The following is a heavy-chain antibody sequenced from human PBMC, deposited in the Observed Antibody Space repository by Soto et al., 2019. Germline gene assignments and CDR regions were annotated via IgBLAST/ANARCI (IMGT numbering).Heavy chain of an antibody. Sequence: GGSLRLSCAASGFTFSNAWMSWVRQAPGKGLEWVGRIKSKTDGGTTDYAAPVKDRFTISRDDSKNTLYLQMNSLKTEDTAVYYCTSPTTVTTDYYYGMDVWGQGTTVTVSS. J-gene: IGHJ6*02. D-gene: IGHD4-17*01. V-gene: IGHV3-15*01. CDR1: GFTFSNAW. CDR2: IKSKTDGGTT. CDR3: TSPTTVTTDYYYGMDV.